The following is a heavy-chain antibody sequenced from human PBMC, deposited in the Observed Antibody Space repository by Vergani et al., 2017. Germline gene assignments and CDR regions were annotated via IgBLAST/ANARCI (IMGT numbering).Heavy chain of an antibody. V-gene: IGHV3-48*03. J-gene: IGHJ4*02. Sequence: EVQLVESGGGLVQPGGSLRLSCAASGFTFSSYEMNWVRQAPGKGLEWVSSISSSSSYIYYADSVKGRFTISRDNAKNSLYLQMNSLRAEDTAVYYCAREGGTVSGFDYWGQGTLVTVSS. D-gene: IGHD4-17*01. CDR3: AREGGTVSGFDY. CDR1: GFTFSSYE. CDR2: ISSSSSYI.